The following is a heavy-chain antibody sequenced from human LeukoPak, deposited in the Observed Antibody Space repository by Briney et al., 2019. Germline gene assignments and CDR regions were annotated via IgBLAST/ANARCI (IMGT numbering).Heavy chain of an antibody. CDR2: VFYSGST. D-gene: IGHD3-22*01. CDR3: ARADYDSSGSDAFDI. CDR1: GGSISNYY. J-gene: IGHJ3*02. Sequence: PSETLSLTCTVSGGSISNYYWSWIRQPPGKGLEWIGNVFYSGSTNYNPSLKSRVTISLDTSKNQFSLRLSSVTAADTAVYYCARADYDSSGSDAFDIWGQGTMVTVSS. V-gene: IGHV4-59*01.